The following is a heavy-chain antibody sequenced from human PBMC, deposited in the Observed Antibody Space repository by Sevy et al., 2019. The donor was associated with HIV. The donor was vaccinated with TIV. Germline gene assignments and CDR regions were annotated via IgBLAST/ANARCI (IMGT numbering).Heavy chain of an antibody. V-gene: IGHV4-61*01. D-gene: IGHD4-17*01. Sequence: SETLSLTCTVSGGSVSTDSYYWSWIRQPPGKGLEWIGYLFYSGSTNYNPSLKSGVTISLDTSKNQFSLKLSSVTAADAAVYYCAGCRSPYGDYATGSFDYWGQGALVTVSS. CDR1: GGSVSTDSYY. J-gene: IGHJ4*02. CDR3: AGCRSPYGDYATGSFDY. CDR2: LFYSGST.